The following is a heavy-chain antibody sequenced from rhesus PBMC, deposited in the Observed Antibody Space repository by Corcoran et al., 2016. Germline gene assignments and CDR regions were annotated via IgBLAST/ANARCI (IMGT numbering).Heavy chain of an antibody. CDR1: GGSISDSYR. CDR2: IYGRSTST. J-gene: IGHJ3*01. D-gene: IGHD3-3*01. CDR3: ARGGITIFGLVIYDAVDF. V-gene: IGHV4S10*01. Sequence: QVQLQESGPGVVKPSETLSLTCAVSGGSISDSYRWSWIRQPPGKGLEWIGYIYGRSTSTNYNPSLKSRVTMSKDTSKNPFSLNVSSVTAADTAVYYCARGGITIFGLVIYDAVDFWGQGLRVTVSS.